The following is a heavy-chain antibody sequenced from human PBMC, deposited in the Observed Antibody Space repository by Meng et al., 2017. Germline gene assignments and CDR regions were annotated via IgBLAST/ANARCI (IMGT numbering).Heavy chain of an antibody. CDR3: ARSDWFDP. Sequence: GKLVEPGGGLVQSGGSLRLSCTASGFTFRNYWMHWVRQAPGKGLVWVSRIKPDGTMTVYADSVKGRFTISRDNAKNTLYLQMNSLRSDDTAVYYCARSDWFDPWGQGTLVTVSS. V-gene: IGHV3-74*01. J-gene: IGHJ5*02. CDR2: IKPDGTMT. CDR1: GFTFRNYW.